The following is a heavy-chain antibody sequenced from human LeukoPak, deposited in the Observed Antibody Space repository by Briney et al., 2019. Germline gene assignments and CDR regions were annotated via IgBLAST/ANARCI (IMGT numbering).Heavy chain of an antibody. J-gene: IGHJ4*02. V-gene: IGHV4-59*01. Sequence: KSSETLSLTCTVSGGSISSYYWSWIRQPPGKGLEWIGYIYYSGSTNYNPSLKSRVTISVDTSKNQFSLKLSSVTAADTAVYYCARAGYCSSSSCYLHFDHWGQGTLVTVSS. D-gene: IGHD2-2*01. CDR1: GGSISSYY. CDR3: ARAGYCSSSSCYLHFDH. CDR2: IYYSGST.